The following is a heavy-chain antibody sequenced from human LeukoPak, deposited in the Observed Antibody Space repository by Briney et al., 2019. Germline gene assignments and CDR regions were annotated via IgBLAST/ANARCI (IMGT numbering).Heavy chain of an antibody. CDR3: ARLLRGVIVPYYDY. D-gene: IGHD3-10*01. CDR2: ISSSTSTI. CDR1: GFTFSYYS. J-gene: IGHJ4*02. Sequence: GGSLRLSCAASGFTFSYYSMNWVRQAPGKGLEWVSYISSSTSTIYYADSVKGRFTITRDNAKSSQYLQMNSLRAEDTAVYYCARLLRGVIVPYYDYWGQGTLVTVSS. V-gene: IGHV3-48*04.